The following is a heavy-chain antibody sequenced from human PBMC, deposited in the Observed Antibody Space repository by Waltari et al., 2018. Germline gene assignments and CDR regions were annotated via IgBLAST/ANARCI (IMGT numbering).Heavy chain of an antibody. CDR2: IYYSGRT. CDR3: ARRSKWFGELLFDY. D-gene: IGHD3-10*01. J-gene: IGHJ4*02. CDR1: GGSISSSSYY. Sequence: QLQLQESGPGLVKPSETLSLTCTVSGGSISSSSYYWGWIRQPPGKGLEWIGGIYYSGRTYYNPSLKSRVTISVDTSKNQFSLKLSSVTAADTAVYYCARRSKWFGELLFDYWGQGTLVTVSS. V-gene: IGHV4-39*01.